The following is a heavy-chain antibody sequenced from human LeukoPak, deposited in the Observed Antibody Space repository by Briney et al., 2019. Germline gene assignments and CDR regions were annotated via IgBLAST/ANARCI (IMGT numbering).Heavy chain of an antibody. Sequence: SETLSLTCTVSGGSISSGDYYWSWIRQPPGKGLEWIGYMYYNGSTYYNPSLKSRATISVDTSKNQFSLKLSSVTAADTAVYYCARPYYYDSRIDPWGQGTLVTVSS. CDR2: MYYNGST. V-gene: IGHV4-30-4*01. CDR1: GGSISSGDYY. CDR3: ARPYYYDSRIDP. D-gene: IGHD3-22*01. J-gene: IGHJ5*02.